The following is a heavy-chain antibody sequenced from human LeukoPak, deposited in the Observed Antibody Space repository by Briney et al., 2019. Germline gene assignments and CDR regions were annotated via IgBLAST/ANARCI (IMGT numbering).Heavy chain of an antibody. CDR3: ARARYDSSGYYSNWYFDL. Sequence: GGSLRLSCAASGFTFSSYAMSWIRQAPGKGLEWVSYISSSSSYTNYADSVKGRFTISRDNAKNSLYLQMNSLRAEDTAVYYCARARYDSSGYYSNWYFDLWGRGTLVTVSS. V-gene: IGHV3-11*05. CDR2: ISSSSSYT. D-gene: IGHD3-22*01. J-gene: IGHJ2*01. CDR1: GFTFSSYA.